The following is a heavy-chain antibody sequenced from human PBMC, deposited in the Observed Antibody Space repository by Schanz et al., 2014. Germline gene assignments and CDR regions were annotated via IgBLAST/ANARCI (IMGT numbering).Heavy chain of an antibody. Sequence: EVQLVASGGGLVQPGGSLRLSCAASGFSVGNKYMNWVRQAPGKGLEWLGRIKSKTDGETTDYAAPVKGRFSISRDDSQSTLYLQMNSLKIEDTAVYYCATASSPVREAGAGSSFHLWGQGTLVTVSP. CDR3: ATASSPVREAGAGSSFHL. D-gene: IGHD6-13*01. CDR1: GFSVGNKY. J-gene: IGHJ5*02. V-gene: IGHV3-15*01. CDR2: IKSKTDGETT.